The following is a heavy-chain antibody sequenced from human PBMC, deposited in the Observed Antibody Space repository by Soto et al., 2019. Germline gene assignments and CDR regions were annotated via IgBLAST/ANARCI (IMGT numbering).Heavy chain of an antibody. D-gene: IGHD2-2*01. V-gene: IGHV3-23*01. J-gene: IGHJ5*02. Sequence: EVQVLESGGGLVQPGGSLRLSCAASGFIFTTCAMAWVRQAPGKGLEWVSGISDSGDSTIYADSVKGRFTIFRDNSKNMVYLQMNSLRADDTAVYHGARVHNAWRVYDHWGQGTLVTVSS. CDR1: GFIFTTCA. CDR2: ISDSGDST. CDR3: ARVHNAWRVYDH.